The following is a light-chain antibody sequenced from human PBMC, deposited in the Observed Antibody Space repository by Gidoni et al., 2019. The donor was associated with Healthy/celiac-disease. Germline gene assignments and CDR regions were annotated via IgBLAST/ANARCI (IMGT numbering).Light chain of an antibody. V-gene: IGKV1-5*03. J-gene: IGKJ1*01. CDR2: KAS. CDR1: QSISSW. Sequence: DSQMTQSPSTLSASVGDRVTITCRASQSISSWLAWYQQKPGKAPKLLIYKASSLESGVPSRFSGSGSGTEFTLTISSLQPDDFATYYCQQYNSYSGTFGQGTKVEI. CDR3: QQYNSYSGT.